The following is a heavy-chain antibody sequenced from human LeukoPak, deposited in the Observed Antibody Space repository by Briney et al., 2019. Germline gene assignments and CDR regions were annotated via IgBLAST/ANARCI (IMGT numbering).Heavy chain of an antibody. CDR1: GYTFISYDFINYD. CDR2: ITVYNGNA. V-gene: IGHV1-18*01. CDR3: ARDLVYCGGDCREKLDY. J-gene: IGHJ4*02. D-gene: IGHD2-21*02. Sequence: ASVKVSCKASGYTFISYDFINYDISWVRQAPGQGLEWMGWITVYNGNANYAQKLQGRVTMTTDTSTSTAYMELRSLRSDDTAVYYCARDLVYCGGDCREKLDYWGQGTLVTVSS.